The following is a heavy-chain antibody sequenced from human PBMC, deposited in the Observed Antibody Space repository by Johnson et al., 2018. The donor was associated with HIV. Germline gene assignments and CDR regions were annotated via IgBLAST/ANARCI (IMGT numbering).Heavy chain of an antibody. J-gene: IGHJ3*02. CDR3: ATYSSSWYKGGYAFDI. CDR1: GFTVSSNY. Sequence: MLLVESGGGLVQPGGSLRLSCAASGFTVSSNYMNWVRQAPGKGLEWVSVIYSGGSTYHADSVKGRFIISRDNAKNSLYLQMNSLRAEDTAVYYCATYSSSWYKGGYAFDIWGQGTMVTVSS. D-gene: IGHD6-13*01. V-gene: IGHV3-66*01. CDR2: IYSGGST.